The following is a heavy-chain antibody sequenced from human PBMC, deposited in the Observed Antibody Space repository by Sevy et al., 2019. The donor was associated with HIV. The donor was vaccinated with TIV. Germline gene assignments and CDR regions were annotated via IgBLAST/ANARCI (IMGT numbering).Heavy chain of an antibody. J-gene: IGHJ4*02. Sequence: GGSLRLSCAASGFTFSSYSMNWVRQAPGKGLEWVSYISSSSSTIYYADSVKGRFTISRDNAKNSLYLQMNSLRDEDXXXXXXXXXXXXXYPTPDYWGQGTLVTVSS. CDR2: ISSSSSTI. CDR1: GFTFSSYS. CDR3: XXXXXXXYPTPDY. V-gene: IGHV3-48*02. D-gene: IGHD1-1*01.